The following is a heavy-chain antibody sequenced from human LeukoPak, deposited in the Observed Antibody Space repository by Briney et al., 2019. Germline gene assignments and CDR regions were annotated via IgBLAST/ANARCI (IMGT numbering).Heavy chain of an antibody. CDR1: SGSISTYY. Sequence: SETLSLTCTVSSGSISTYYWSWIRQPPGKGLEWIAYMYNSGSTNYNPSLKSRVTISIDTSKNQFSLKLSSLTAADTAIYYCARGIESYGDYGYWGQGILVTVSS. V-gene: IGHV4-59*01. CDR3: ARGIESYGDYGY. CDR2: MYNSGST. J-gene: IGHJ4*02. D-gene: IGHD4-17*01.